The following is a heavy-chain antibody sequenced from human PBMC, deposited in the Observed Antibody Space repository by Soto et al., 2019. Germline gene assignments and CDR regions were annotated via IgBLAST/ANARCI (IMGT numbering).Heavy chain of an antibody. CDR2: ISYDGSNK. Sequence: QVQLVESGGGVVQPGRSLRLSCAASGFTFSSYGMHWVRQAPGKGLEWVAVISYDGSNKYYADSVKGRFTISRDNTKNKLYLQMNRLRAEDTAVYSCAKEGTTPDCWSGYFHPANWFDPWGQGTLFTVSS. CDR3: AKEGTTPDCWSGYFHPANWFDP. D-gene: IGHD3-3*01. J-gene: IGHJ5*02. V-gene: IGHV3-30*18. CDR1: GFTFSSYG.